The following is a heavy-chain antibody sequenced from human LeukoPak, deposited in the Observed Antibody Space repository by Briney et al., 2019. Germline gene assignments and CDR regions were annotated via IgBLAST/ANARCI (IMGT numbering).Heavy chain of an antibody. CDR2: IYTSGST. CDR1: GGSISSGSYY. V-gene: IGHV4-61*02. CDR3: ARRRWVTTFYFDY. Sequence: SETLSLTCTVSGGSISSGSYYWSWIRQPAGKGLEWIGRIYTSGSTNYNPSLKSRVTISVDTSKNQFSLKLSSVTAADTAVYYCARRRWVTTFYFDYWGQGTLVTVSS. D-gene: IGHD2-21*02. J-gene: IGHJ4*02.